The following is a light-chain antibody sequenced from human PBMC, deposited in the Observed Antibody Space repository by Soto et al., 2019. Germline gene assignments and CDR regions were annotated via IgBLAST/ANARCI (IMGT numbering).Light chain of an antibody. CDR3: QDDGTSAPWT. Sequence: EVVLTQSPGTLSLSPGERATLSCRASQNIRGNELAWYQQKPGQAPRLLIYRGSSRATGIPDRFSGRGSGTDFALTISRLEPEYFAGYYCQDDGTSAPWTFVQGNKVEIK. CDR2: RGS. V-gene: IGKV3-20*01. J-gene: IGKJ1*01. CDR1: QNIRGNE.